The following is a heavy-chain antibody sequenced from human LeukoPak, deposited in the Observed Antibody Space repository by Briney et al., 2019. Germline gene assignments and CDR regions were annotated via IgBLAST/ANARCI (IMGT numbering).Heavy chain of an antibody. D-gene: IGHD3-3*01. CDR2: IYTSGST. CDR3: ARSDFWSGFTFDY. Sequence: SQTLSLTCTVSGGSISSGSYYWSWIRQPAWKGLEWIGRIYTSGSTNYNPSLKSRVTISVDTSKNQFSLKLSSVTAADTAVYYCARSDFWSGFTFDYWGQGTLVTVSS. J-gene: IGHJ4*02. V-gene: IGHV4-61*02. CDR1: GGSISSGSYY.